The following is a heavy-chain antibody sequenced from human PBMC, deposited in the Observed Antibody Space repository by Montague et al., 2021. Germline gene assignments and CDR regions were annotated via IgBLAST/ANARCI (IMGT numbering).Heavy chain of an antibody. Sequence: SETLSLTCTVSGDSINFYYWSWIRQPPGKGLEWIGYVYYTGTTNYNPSPKGRATISVDTSRNQFFLNVNSVTAADTAVYYCARKGTNWDYWGQGTLVTVSS. CDR2: VYYTGTT. CDR1: GDSINFYY. CDR3: ARKGTNWDY. J-gene: IGHJ4*02. V-gene: IGHV4-59*01. D-gene: IGHD2-8*01.